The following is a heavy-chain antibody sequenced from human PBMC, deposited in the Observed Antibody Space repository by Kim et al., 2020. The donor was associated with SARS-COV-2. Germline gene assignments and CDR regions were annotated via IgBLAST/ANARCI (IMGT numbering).Heavy chain of an antibody. V-gene: IGHV3-23*01. J-gene: IGHJ4*02. CDR3: AKGERITMIVVVTLFDY. D-gene: IGHD3-22*01. CDR2: ISGSGGST. CDR1: GFTFSSYA. Sequence: GGSLRLSCAASGFTFSSYAMSWVRQAPGKGLEWVSAISGSGGSTYYADSVKGRFTISRDNAKNTLYLQMNSLRAEDTAVYYCAKGERITMIVVVTLFDYWGRGPLVTVPS.